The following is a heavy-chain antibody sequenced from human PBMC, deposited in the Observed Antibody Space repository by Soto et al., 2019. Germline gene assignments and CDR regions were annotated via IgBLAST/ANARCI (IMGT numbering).Heavy chain of an antibody. V-gene: IGHV3-7*03. CDR1: GFTFNSYW. Sequence: GGSLRLSCAASGFTFNSYWMTWVRQAPGKGLEWVANIKGDGSEKSYVDSVKGRFTISRDNADNSLYLQMNNLRDEDTAVYYCARDQSRGVGSYPSFYYYAMDVWGPGTTVTVSS. CDR2: IKGDGSEK. CDR3: ARDQSRGVGSYPSFYYYAMDV. J-gene: IGHJ6*02. D-gene: IGHD2-2*01.